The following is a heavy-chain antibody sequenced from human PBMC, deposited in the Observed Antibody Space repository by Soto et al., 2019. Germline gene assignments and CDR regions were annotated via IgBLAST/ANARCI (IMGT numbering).Heavy chain of an antibody. CDR3: AGCSSTSCYGAVHNMDV. CDR1: GGTFSSYT. V-gene: IGHV1-69*02. D-gene: IGHD2-2*01. CDR2: IIPILGIA. Sequence: QVQLVQSGAEVKKPGSSVKVSCKASGGTFSSYTISWVRQAPGQGLEWMGRIIPILGIANYAQKFQGRVTITADKSTSTAYMELSSLRSEDTAVYYCAGCSSTSCYGAVHNMDVWGKGTTVTVSS. J-gene: IGHJ6*03.